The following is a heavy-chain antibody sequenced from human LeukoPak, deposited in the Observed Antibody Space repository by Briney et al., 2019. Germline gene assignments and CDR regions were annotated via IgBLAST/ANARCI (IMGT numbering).Heavy chain of an antibody. CDR1: GFNFICYA. V-gene: IGHV3-48*02. J-gene: IGHJ4*02. D-gene: IGHD2-2*01. CDR3: ARGRVYCSGTSCYEDY. CDR2: ISSSSSTI. Sequence: GGSLRLSCAASGFNFICYAMIWVRQAPGKGLEGVSYISSSSSTIYYADSVKGRFPISRDNAKNSLYLQMNSLRDEDTAVYYCARGRVYCSGTSCYEDYWGQGTLVTVSS.